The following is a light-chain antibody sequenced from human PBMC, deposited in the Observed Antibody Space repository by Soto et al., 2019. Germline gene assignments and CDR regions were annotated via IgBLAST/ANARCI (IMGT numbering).Light chain of an antibody. J-gene: IGKJ1*01. CDR3: QQYGGSPRT. Sequence: EIVFTQSPGTLSLSPGEGATLSCRASQSINSFLAWYQQRRGQAPRLLIHGASNRATGIPGRFSGSGSGPDFTLTISRXEPEDFAVYYCQQYGGSPRTFGQGTKVDIK. CDR2: GAS. V-gene: IGKV3-20*01. CDR1: QSINSF.